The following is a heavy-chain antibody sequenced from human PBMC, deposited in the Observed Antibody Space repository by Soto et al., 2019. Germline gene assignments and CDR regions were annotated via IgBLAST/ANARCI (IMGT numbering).Heavy chain of an antibody. CDR1: GNTFTTYD. V-gene: IGHV1-3*01. J-gene: IGHJ4*02. CDR3: ARAKGDYYDIGFDY. CDR2: INAGNGKT. D-gene: IGHD3-22*01. Sequence: GASVKVSCKGSGNTFTTYDIHWVRQAPGQRLEWMGWINAGNGKTKYSQKFQGRVTITRDTSASTAYMEMSSLRSEDTAVYYCARAKGDYYDIGFDYWGQGTLVTVSS.